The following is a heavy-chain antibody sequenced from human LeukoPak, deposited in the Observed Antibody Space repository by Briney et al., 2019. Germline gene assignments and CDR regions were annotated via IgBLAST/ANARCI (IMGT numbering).Heavy chain of an antibody. CDR1: GFTFSSYW. CDR3: AKEQNFGDFWSGYKYYFDY. CDR2: INSDGSST. V-gene: IGHV3-74*01. Sequence: GGSLRLSCAASGFTFSSYWMHWVRQAPGKGLVWVSRINSDGSSTSYADSVKGRFTISRDNAKNTLYLQMNSLRAEDTALYYCAKEQNFGDFWSGYKYYFDYWGQGTLVTVSS. D-gene: IGHD3-3*01. J-gene: IGHJ4*02.